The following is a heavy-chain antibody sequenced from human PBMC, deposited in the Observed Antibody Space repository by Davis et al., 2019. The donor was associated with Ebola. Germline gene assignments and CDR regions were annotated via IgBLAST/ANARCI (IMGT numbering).Heavy chain of an antibody. V-gene: IGHV4-34*01. J-gene: IGHJ6*02. CDR3: ARTVYSYTYNYYGLDV. Sequence: SETLSLTCGVYGGSFSGYYWSWIRQPPGKGLEWIGEINHSGSTNYNPSLKSRVTISLDTSKNQFSLRLRSVTAADTAVYYCARTVYSYTYNYYGLDVWGQGTTVTVSS. CDR1: GGSFSGYY. CDR2: INHSGST. D-gene: IGHD5-18*01.